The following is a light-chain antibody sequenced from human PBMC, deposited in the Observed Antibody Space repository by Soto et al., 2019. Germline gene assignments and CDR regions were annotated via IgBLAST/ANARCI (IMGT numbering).Light chain of an antibody. CDR3: QQYHSDPIT. Sequence: DIVLTPSPDSLPVSLGESSTINCKSSQIVLSNNNNYLAWFQQKPGQPPRLFIYWASTRGSGVPDRFSGSGSGTDFTLTISNVEAEDVAIYYCQQYHSDPITFGQGTRLEIK. J-gene: IGKJ5*01. CDR1: QIVLSNNNNY. CDR2: WAS. V-gene: IGKV4-1*01.